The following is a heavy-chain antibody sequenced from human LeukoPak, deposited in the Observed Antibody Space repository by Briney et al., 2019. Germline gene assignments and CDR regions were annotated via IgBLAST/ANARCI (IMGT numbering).Heavy chain of an antibody. CDR3: ARGYYYDSSGYNPALY. CDR1: GYTFTGYY. D-gene: IGHD3-22*01. CDR2: INPNSGGT. J-gene: IGHJ4*02. V-gene: IGHV1-2*02. Sequence: ASVKVSCKASGYTFTGYYMHWVRQAPGQGLEWMGWINPNSGGTNYARKFQGRVTMTRDTSISTAYMELSRLRSDDTAVYYCARGYYYDSSGYNPALYWGQGTLVIVSS.